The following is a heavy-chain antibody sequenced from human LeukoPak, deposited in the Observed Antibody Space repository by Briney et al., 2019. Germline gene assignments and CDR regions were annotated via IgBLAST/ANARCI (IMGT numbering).Heavy chain of an antibody. J-gene: IGHJ6*03. CDR2: IYTSGST. CDR1: GGSISSGSYY. CDR3: ARDRAVRGVMGLYYYYMDV. D-gene: IGHD3-10*01. Sequence: SPSETLSLTCTVSGGSISSGSYYWSWIRQPAGKGLEWIGRIYTSGSTNYNPSLKSRVTISVDTSKNQFSLKLSSVTAADTAVYYCARDRAVRGVMGLYYYYMDVWGKGTTVTISS. V-gene: IGHV4-61*02.